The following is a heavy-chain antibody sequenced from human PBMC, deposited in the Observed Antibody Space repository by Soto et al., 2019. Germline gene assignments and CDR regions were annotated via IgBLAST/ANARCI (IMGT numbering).Heavy chain of an antibody. Sequence: GGSLRLSCAASGFTSSSYSMNWVRQAPGKGLEWVSYITIGGGPTYNADSVQGRFTISRDNAKDSLYLQMNSLRDEDTAVYYCARDIGYAFDIWGQGTMVTVSS. D-gene: IGHD2-15*01. CDR1: GFTSSSYS. V-gene: IGHV3-48*02. CDR3: ARDIGYAFDI. J-gene: IGHJ3*02. CDR2: ITIGGGPT.